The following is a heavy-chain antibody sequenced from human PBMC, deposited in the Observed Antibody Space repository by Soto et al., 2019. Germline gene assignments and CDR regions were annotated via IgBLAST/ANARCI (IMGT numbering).Heavy chain of an antibody. Sequence: GGSLRLSCEASGFPFRTYWMTWVRQAPGKGLQWVGNIKEDGSERNYGDSVKGRFTISRDNAKQSLFLQMSSLRPEDTALYYCAGLGPQGDYWGQGIPVTVSS. J-gene: IGHJ4*02. CDR1: GFPFRTYW. CDR2: IKEDGSER. CDR3: AGLGPQGDY. D-gene: IGHD7-27*01. V-gene: IGHV3-7*01.